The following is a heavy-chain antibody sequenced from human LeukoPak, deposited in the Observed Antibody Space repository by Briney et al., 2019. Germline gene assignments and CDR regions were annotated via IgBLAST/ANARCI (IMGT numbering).Heavy chain of an antibody. V-gene: IGHV3-23*01. CDR2: ISGSGGNT. CDR1: GFTFSSYA. J-gene: IGHJ4*02. D-gene: IGHD2-15*01. CDR3: AKVGPGAARDY. Sequence: GGSLRLSCAASGFTFSSYAMSWVRQAPGKGLEWVSAISGSGGNTYFADSVKGRFPISRDNSKNTLYLQMSSLRAEDTAIYYCAKVGPGAARDYWGQGTLVTVSS.